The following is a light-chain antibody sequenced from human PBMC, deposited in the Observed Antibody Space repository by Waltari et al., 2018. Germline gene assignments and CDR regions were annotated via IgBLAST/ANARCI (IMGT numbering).Light chain of an antibody. CDR3: MQTLQTPFT. Sequence: DIVMTQSPLSLPVTPGEPASISRRSSQSLLHSNGYSYLAWYLQKAGQSPQLLIYLCSIRASGVPDRFSGSGSGTDFTLKISRVEAEDVVVYYCMQTLQTPFTFGPGTKVDIK. J-gene: IGKJ3*01. CDR2: LCS. V-gene: IGKV2-28*01. CDR1: QSLLHSNGYSY.